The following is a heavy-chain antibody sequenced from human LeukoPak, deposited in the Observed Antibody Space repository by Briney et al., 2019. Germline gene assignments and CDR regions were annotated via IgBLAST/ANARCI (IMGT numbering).Heavy chain of an antibody. D-gene: IGHD3-9*01. CDR1: GGSISSYY. CDR2: IYYSGST. Sequence: SETLSLTCTVSGGSISSYYWGWIRQPPGKGLEWIGYIYYSGSTNYNPSLKSRVTISVDTSKNQFSLKLSSVTAADTAVYYCASSPRYFDWLLYPYDAFDIWGQGTMVTVSS. CDR3: ASSPRYFDWLLYPYDAFDI. J-gene: IGHJ3*02. V-gene: IGHV4-59*01.